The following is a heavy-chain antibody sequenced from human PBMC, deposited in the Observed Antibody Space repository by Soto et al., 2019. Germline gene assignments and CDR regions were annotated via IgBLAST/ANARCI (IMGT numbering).Heavy chain of an antibody. D-gene: IGHD3-10*01. CDR3: ATVMVRGIIHAFDI. V-gene: IGHV3-48*03. CDR2: SSSSGSTI. CDR1: GFTFSSYE. J-gene: IGHJ3*02. Sequence: GGSLRLSCAASGFTFSSYEMNWVRQAPGKGLEWVSYSSSSGSTIYYADSVKGRFTISRDNAKNSLYLQMNSLRAEDTTVYYCATVMVRGIIHAFDIWDQWTMVTISS.